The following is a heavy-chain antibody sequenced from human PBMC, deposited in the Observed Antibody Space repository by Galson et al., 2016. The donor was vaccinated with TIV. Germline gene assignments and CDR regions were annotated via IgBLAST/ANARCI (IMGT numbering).Heavy chain of an antibody. D-gene: IGHD2-8*02. CDR3: ARIIGYWVGYYTMDV. V-gene: IGHV3-7*01. Sequence: SLRLSCAASGFSFGDYWMHWVRQASGKGLEWVANIKQDGGEIYYVDSVRGRFIVSRDNARNSVYLQMNSLRAEDTAVYYCARIIGYWVGYYTMDVWGQGTTVTVSS. J-gene: IGHJ6*02. CDR2: IKQDGGEI. CDR1: GFSFGDYW.